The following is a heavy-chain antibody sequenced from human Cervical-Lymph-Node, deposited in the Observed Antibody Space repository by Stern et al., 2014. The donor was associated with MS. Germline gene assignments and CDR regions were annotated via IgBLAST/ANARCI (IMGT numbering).Heavy chain of an antibody. CDR1: GGSLSSNP. CDR3: ARDGRLQTVDAFDL. J-gene: IGHJ3*01. D-gene: IGHD2-21*01. CDR2: IIPIFDSP. V-gene: IGHV1-69*06. Sequence: QVQLVQSGAALKSPGSSVKISCKASGGSLSSNPVSWVRQPPGQGLERMGAIIPIFDSPNYSHTFAGSLTIIADKSTSTAYMQLSSVRAEDTAIYYCARDGRLQTVDAFDLWGQGTMVTVSS.